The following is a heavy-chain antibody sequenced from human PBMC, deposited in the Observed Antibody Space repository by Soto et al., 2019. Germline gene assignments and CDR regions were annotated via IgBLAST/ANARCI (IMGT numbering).Heavy chain of an antibody. J-gene: IGHJ4*02. CDR1: GYTLTELS. V-gene: IGHV1-24*01. CDR3: ATSNPPWGGYSRYEPFDY. CDR2: FDPEDGET. Sequence: ASVKVSCKVSGYTLTELSVHWVRQVTGKGLEWMGGFDPEDGETIYAQKFQGRVTMTEDTSTDTAYMELSSLRSEDTAVYYCATSNPPWGGYSRYEPFDYWGQGTLVTVS. D-gene: IGHD5-12*01.